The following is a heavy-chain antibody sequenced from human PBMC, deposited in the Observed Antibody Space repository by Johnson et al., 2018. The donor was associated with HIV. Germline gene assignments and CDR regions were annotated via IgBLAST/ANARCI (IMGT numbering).Heavy chain of an antibody. Sequence: VQLVESGGGVVQPGRSLRLSCAASGFTFSNYDMHWVRQVTGKGLEWVSSIGTTGDTYYPGSVKGRFTISRENAKNSLYLQLNSLRVEDTAVYYCARVPIYHWAFDLWGQGTVVTVS. CDR1: GFTFSNYD. CDR2: IGTTGDT. V-gene: IGHV3-13*01. CDR3: ARVPIYHWAFDL. D-gene: IGHD1-1*01. J-gene: IGHJ3*01.